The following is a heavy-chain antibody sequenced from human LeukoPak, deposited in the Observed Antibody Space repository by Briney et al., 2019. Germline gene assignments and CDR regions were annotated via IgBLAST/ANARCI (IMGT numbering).Heavy chain of an antibody. Sequence: ASVKVSCKASGYTFTGYYMHWVRQAPGQGLEWMGWINPNSGGTNYAQKFQGRVTMTRDTSISTAYMELSRLRSDDTAVYYCARDRSWGSPRDAFDIWGQGTMVTVSS. CDR1: GYTFTGYY. CDR3: ARDRSWGSPRDAFDI. J-gene: IGHJ3*02. V-gene: IGHV1-2*02. CDR2: INPNSGGT. D-gene: IGHD7-27*01.